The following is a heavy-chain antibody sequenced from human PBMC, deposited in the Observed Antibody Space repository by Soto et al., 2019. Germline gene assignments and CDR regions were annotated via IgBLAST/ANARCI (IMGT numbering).Heavy chain of an antibody. J-gene: IGHJ4*02. Sequence: QITLKESGPTLVKPTQTLTLTCTFSGFSLSSTRMAVGWIRQPPGKALEWLALIYWDDDKRYSPFLKSRLTIXNXTTXNQVVLTTSNMDPVDTARYYCAHIVVAGLGYYFDYWGQGTLVTVSS. D-gene: IGHD6-19*01. CDR3: AHIVVAGLGYYFDY. CDR2: IYWDDDK. V-gene: IGHV2-5*02. CDR1: GFSLSSTRMA.